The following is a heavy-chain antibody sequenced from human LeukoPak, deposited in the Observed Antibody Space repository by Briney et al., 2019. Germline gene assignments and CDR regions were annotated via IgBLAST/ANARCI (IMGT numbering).Heavy chain of an antibody. D-gene: IGHD6-6*01. V-gene: IGHV4-61*01. J-gene: IGHJ5*02. Sequence: SETLTLTCTVSGASISSGSYYWSWIRQPPGKGLEWIGYIYYSGSTNYNPSLKSRVTISVDTSKNQFSLKLSSVTAADTAVYYCARDSSSSAFLGNNWFDPWGQGTLVTVSS. CDR2: IYYSGST. CDR1: GASISSGSYY. CDR3: ARDSSSSAFLGNNWFDP.